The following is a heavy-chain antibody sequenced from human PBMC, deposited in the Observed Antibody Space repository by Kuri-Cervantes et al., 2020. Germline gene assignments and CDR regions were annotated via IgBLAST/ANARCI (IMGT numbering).Heavy chain of an antibody. CDR3: ARDPIEMATIGYAFDI. CDR2: IYYSGST. Sequence: LRLSCTVSGGSISSGDYYWSWIRQPPGKGLEWIEYIYYSGSTYYNPSLKSRVTISVDTSKNQFSLKLSSVTAADTAVYYCARDPIEMATIGYAFDIWGQGTMVTVSS. J-gene: IGHJ3*02. V-gene: IGHV4-30-4*01. CDR1: GGSISSGDYY. D-gene: IGHD5-24*01.